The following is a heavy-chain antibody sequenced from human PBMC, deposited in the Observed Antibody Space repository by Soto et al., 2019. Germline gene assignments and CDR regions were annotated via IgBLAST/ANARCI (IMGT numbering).Heavy chain of an antibody. J-gene: IGHJ6*02. CDR3: ARSQGSSTSLEIYYYYYYGMDV. CDR1: GGTFSSYA. V-gene: IGHV1-69*01. Sequence: QVQLVQSGAEVKKPGSSVKVSCKASGGTFSSYAISWVRQAPGQGLEWMGGLIPISGTANYAQKFQGRVTITADESTSTAYMALSSLRSEDTAVYYCARSQGSSTSLEIYYYYYYGMDVWGQGTTVTVSS. CDR2: LIPISGTA. D-gene: IGHD2-2*01.